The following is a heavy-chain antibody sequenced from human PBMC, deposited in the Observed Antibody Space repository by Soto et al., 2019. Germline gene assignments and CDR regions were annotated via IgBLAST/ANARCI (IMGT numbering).Heavy chain of an antibody. V-gene: IGHV1-8*01. CDR1: GYTFTSYD. J-gene: IGHJ4*02. D-gene: IGHD3-10*01. CDR2: MNPNSGNT. Sequence: SVKVSCKASGYTFTSYDINWVGRATGQGLEGMGWMNPNSGNTGYAQKFQGRVTMTRNTSISTAYMELSSLRSEDTAVYYCARGRYYYRSRRYYQQYLGQGTLHNVSS. CDR3: ARGRYYYRSRRYYQQY.